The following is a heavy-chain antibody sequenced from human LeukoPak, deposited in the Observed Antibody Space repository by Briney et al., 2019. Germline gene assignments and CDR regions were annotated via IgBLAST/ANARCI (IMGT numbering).Heavy chain of an antibody. D-gene: IGHD3-22*01. CDR2: INPNSGVT. Sequence: AASVKVSCKASGYTFTGYYMHWVRQAPGQGLVWMGWINPNSGVTNYAQKFQGRVTMTRDTYISTAYMELSRLRSDNTAVYYCARDRSMVPYYYDSSGYYSTSHFDYWGQGTLVTVSS. V-gene: IGHV1-2*02. CDR3: ARDRSMVPYYYDSSGYYSTSHFDY. CDR1: GYTFTGYY. J-gene: IGHJ4*02.